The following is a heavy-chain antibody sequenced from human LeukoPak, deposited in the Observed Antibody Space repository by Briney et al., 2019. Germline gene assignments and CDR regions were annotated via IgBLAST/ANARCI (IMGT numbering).Heavy chain of an antibody. CDR3: ARASYGSPAGY. V-gene: IGHV1-18*01. Sequence: ASVKVSCKASGYTFTSYGISWVRQAPGQGLEWMGWISAYNGNTNYAQKLQGRVTMTTDTSTSTACMELRSLRSDDTAVYYCARASYGSPAGYWGQGTLVTVSS. J-gene: IGHJ4*02. CDR1: GYTFTSYG. D-gene: IGHD6-13*01. CDR2: ISAYNGNT.